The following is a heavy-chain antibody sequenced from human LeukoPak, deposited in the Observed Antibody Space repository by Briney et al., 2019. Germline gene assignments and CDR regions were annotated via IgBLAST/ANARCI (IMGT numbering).Heavy chain of an antibody. J-gene: IGHJ4*02. D-gene: IGHD6-19*01. V-gene: IGHV4-39*07. CDR2: GDYSGGT. CDR3: AGERGEEYSSGWYKTNYFYN. Sequence: SETLSHTCTVVGGAINSRNQYWGWIRQPPGKGLEWIASGDYSGGTYYNPSLESRVAISADMSKNQISLKLTSVTGADTAVYYCAGERGEEYSSGWYKTNYFYNWGQGIRVTVSS. CDR1: GGAINSRNQY.